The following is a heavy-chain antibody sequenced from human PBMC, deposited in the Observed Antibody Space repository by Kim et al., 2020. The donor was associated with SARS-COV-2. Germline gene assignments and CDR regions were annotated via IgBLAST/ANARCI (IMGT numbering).Heavy chain of an antibody. D-gene: IGHD1-26*01. Sequence: NPSLKSRVAMSVDTSKNQFSLNLNSVTAADTAVYYCARDADGYYYFDFWGQGTLVTVSS. J-gene: IGHJ4*02. V-gene: IGHV4-4*06. CDR3: ARDADGYYYFDF.